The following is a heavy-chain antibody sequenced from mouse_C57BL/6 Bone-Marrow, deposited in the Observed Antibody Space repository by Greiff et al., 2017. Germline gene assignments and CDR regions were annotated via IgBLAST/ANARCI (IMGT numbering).Heavy chain of an antibody. CDR3: ASLTGTYYFDY. J-gene: IGHJ2*01. D-gene: IGHD4-1*01. Sequence: EVKLVESGGGLVQPGGSLSLSCAASGFTFTDYYMSWVRQPPGKALAWLGFIRNKANGYTTEYSASVKGRFTISRDNSQSILYLQMHALRAEDSATYYCASLTGTYYFDYWGQGTTLTVSS. CDR1: GFTFTDYY. CDR2: IRNKANGYTT. V-gene: IGHV7-3*01.